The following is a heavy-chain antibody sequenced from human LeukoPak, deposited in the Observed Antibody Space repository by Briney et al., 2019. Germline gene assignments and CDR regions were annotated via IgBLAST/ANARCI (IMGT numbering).Heavy chain of an antibody. CDR2: INTDGSRI. CDR1: GFTFSSYW. D-gene: IGHD3-22*01. CDR3: ARVLSGSWDWFDP. J-gene: IGHJ5*02. Sequence: GGSLRLSCAASGFTFSSYWMHWVRQAPGKGLVWVSRINTDGSRITYADSVKGRFTISRDNAMNTVYLQMNGLRAEDTAVYYCARVLSGSWDWFDPWGQGTLVTVSS. V-gene: IGHV3-74*01.